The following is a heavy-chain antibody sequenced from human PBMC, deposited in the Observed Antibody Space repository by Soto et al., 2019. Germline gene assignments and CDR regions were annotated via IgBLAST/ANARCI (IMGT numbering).Heavy chain of an antibody. D-gene: IGHD3-9*01. CDR3: AKVVAPFDWIPKPLDY. J-gene: IGHJ4*02. CDR1: GFTFSNYV. CDR2: TSYDGGDK. V-gene: IGHV3-30*18. Sequence: GGSLRLSCAASGFTFSNYVMHWVRQAPGKGLEWVAATSYDGGDKYYVASVKGRFTISRDNSKNTLYLQMNSLRAGDTAVYYCAKVVAPFDWIPKPLDYWGQGTLVTVSS.